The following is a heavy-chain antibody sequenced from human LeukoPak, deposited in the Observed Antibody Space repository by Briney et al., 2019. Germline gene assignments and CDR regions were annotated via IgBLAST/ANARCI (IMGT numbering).Heavy chain of an antibody. J-gene: IGHJ4*02. CDR3: ATAVSLVAGTPYDY. D-gene: IGHD6-19*01. CDR1: GYTLTELS. CDR2: FDPEDGET. Sequence: ASVKVSCKVSGYTLTELSMHWVRQAPGKGLEWMGGFDPEDGETIYAQKFQGRVTMTEDTSTDTAYMELRSLRSEDTAVYYCATAVSLVAGTPYDYWGQGTLVTVSS. V-gene: IGHV1-24*01.